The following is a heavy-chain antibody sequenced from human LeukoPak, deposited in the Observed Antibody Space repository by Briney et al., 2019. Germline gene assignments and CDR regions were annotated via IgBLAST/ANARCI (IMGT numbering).Heavy chain of an antibody. D-gene: IGHD4-17*01. V-gene: IGHV4-38-2*02. CDR1: GYSISSGNY. CDR3: ARVPTVTFFDY. CDR2: IYHSGST. Sequence: SETLSLTCSVSGYSISSGNYWGWIRLPPGKGLQWIGSIYHSGSTYYNPSLKSRVTISVDTSKNQFSLKLSSVTAADTAVYYCARVPTVTFFDYWGQGALVSVSS. J-gene: IGHJ4*02.